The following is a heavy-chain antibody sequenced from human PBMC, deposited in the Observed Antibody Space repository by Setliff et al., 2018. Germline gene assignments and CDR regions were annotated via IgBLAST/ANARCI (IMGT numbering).Heavy chain of an antibody. CDR2: INQSGNT. D-gene: IGHD2-21*01. Sequence: PSETLSLTCTVYGGSFSDYYWGWIRQSPGKRPEWIAEINQSGNTNYNPSLNSRVSVSVDTPTNQFSLKVFSVTAADTAVYYCARAQVVFAISAPAWYFEIWGRGTQVTVSS. V-gene: IGHV4-34*01. J-gene: IGHJ2*01. CDR3: ARAQVVFAISAPAWYFEI. CDR1: GGSFSDYY.